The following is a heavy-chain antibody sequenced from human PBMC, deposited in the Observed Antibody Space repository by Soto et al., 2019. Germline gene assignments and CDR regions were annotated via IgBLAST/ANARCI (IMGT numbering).Heavy chain of an antibody. J-gene: IGHJ4*02. Sequence: GGSLRLSCAASGFTFSSYAMSWVRQAPGKGLEWVSAISGSGGSTYYADSVKGRFTISRDNSKNTLYLQMNSLRAEDTAVYYCAKVWNRTHYAPGFDYWGQGTLVTVSS. D-gene: IGHD1-1*01. CDR3: AKVWNRTHYAPGFDY. V-gene: IGHV3-23*01. CDR1: GFTFSSYA. CDR2: ISGSGGST.